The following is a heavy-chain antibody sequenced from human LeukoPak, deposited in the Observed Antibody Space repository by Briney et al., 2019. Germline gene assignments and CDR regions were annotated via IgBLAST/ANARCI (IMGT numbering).Heavy chain of an antibody. CDR1: GFSFSSYA. D-gene: IGHD3-22*01. Sequence: GGSLRLSCAASGFSFSSYAMSWVRQAPGKGLEWASTISGFGGSTYYADSVKGRFTISRDNSKNTLYLQMNSLRAEDTAVYYCAKRERGYLTDYWGQGTLVTVSS. V-gene: IGHV3-23*01. J-gene: IGHJ4*02. CDR3: AKRERGYLTDY. CDR2: ISGFGGST.